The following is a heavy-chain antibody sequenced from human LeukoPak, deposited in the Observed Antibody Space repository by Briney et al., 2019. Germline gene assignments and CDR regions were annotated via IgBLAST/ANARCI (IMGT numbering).Heavy chain of an antibody. Sequence: PGGSLRLSCAASGFTFSSYAMSWVRQAPGKGLEWVSVISGSGGSTYYADSVKGRFTISRDNSKDTLYLQMNSLRAEDTAVYYCAKDPNYYGSGSYYDRPAFDIWGQGTMVTVSS. CDR2: ISGSGGST. CDR1: GFTFSSYA. J-gene: IGHJ3*02. V-gene: IGHV3-23*01. D-gene: IGHD3-10*01. CDR3: AKDPNYYGSGSYYDRPAFDI.